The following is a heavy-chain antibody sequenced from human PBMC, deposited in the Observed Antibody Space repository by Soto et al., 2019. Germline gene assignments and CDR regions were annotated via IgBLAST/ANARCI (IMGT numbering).Heavy chain of an antibody. CDR1: GGTFSSYA. D-gene: IGHD5-18*01. CDR2: IIPIFGTA. CDR3: ARGGGGYSYSKGDNWFDP. V-gene: IGHV1-69*13. J-gene: IGHJ5*02. Sequence: SVKVSCKASGGTFSSYAISCVRQAPGQGLEWMGGIIPIFGTANYAQKFQGRVTITADESTSTAYMELSSLRSEDTAVYYCARGGGGYSYSKGDNWFDPWGQGTLVTVSS.